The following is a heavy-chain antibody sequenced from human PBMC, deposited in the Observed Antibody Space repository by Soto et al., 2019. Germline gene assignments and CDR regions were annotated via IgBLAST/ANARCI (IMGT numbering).Heavy chain of an antibody. CDR1: VLSFVGYY. CDR2: INHSGST. CDR3: ARGRVLIVYDRGFYYYGMDV. V-gene: IGHV4-34*01. Sequence: SETLSLTCAVYVLSFVGYYWSWILQPPGKGLEWIGEINHSGSTNYNPSLKSRVTISVDTSKNQFSLKLSSVTAADTAVYYCARGRVLIVYDRGFYYYGMDVWGQGTTVTVYS. J-gene: IGHJ6*02. D-gene: IGHD2-8*01.